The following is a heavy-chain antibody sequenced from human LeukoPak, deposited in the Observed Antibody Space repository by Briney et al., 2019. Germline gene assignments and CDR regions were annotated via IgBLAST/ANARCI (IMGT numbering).Heavy chain of an antibody. CDR3: ASGVEVLGYCSSTSCYTAFDI. CDR2: IYSGGST. J-gene: IGHJ3*02. CDR1: GFTVSSNY. D-gene: IGHD2-2*02. V-gene: IGHV3-53*01. Sequence: GGSLRLSCAASGFTVSSNYMSWVRQAPGKGLEWVSVIYSGGSTYYADSVKGRFTISRDNSKNTLYLQMNSLRAEDTAVYYCASGVEVLGYCSSTSCYTAFDIWGQGTMVTVSS.